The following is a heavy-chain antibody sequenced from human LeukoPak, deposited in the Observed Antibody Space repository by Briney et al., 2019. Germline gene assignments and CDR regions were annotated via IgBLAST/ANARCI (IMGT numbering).Heavy chain of an antibody. CDR1: GDSINSLDL. CDR2: IYHSGST. CDR3: ARVPDDYGLDAFDI. V-gene: IGHV4-4*02. Sequence: PSGTLSLTCTVSGDSINSLDLWSWVRQPPGKGLEWIGEIYHSGSTNYNPSLKSRVTISVDKSKNQFSLKLSSVTAADTAVYYCARVPDDYGLDAFDIWGQGTMVTVSS. J-gene: IGHJ3*02. D-gene: IGHD4-17*01.